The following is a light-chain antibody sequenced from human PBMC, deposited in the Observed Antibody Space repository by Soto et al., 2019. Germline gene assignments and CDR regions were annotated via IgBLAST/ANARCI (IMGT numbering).Light chain of an antibody. V-gene: IGLV1-51*01. Sequence: QSALTQPPSVSAAPGQKVTISCSGSTSNIGNNYVSWYQHLPGTAPKLLIYDNNKRPSGIPDRFSGYKSGSSATLGITGLQTGDEADYYCGTWDSSLSAVLFGGGTKVTVL. J-gene: IGLJ2*01. CDR3: GTWDSSLSAVL. CDR2: DNN. CDR1: TSNIGNNY.